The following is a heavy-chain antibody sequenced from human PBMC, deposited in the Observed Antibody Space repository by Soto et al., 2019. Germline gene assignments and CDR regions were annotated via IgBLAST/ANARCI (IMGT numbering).Heavy chain of an antibody. D-gene: IGHD2-15*01. V-gene: IGHV3-23*01. CDR2: ISGSGGST. CDR1: GFTFSSYA. CDR3: AKDMGIYCSGGSCYSFDY. J-gene: IGHJ4*02. Sequence: EVQLLESGGGLVQPGGSLRLSCAASGFTFSSYAMSWVRQAPGKGLEWVSAISGSGGSTYYADSVKGRFTISRDNSKNSLYLQMNSLRAEDTAVYYCAKDMGIYCSGGSCYSFDYWGQGPLVTVSS.